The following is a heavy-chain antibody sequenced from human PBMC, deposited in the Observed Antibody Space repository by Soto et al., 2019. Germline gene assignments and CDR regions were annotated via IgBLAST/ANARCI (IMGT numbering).Heavy chain of an antibody. V-gene: IGHV4-38-2*02. CDR3: ARDHSGYYWFDP. Sequence: TSETLSLTCAVSGFSISSGYFWGWIRQPPGKGPEWLGSIYHSGTTYYNPSVKGRVTISVDTSKNQFSLKMSSVTAADTAVYYCARDHSGYYWFDPWGQGNMITVYS. J-gene: IGHJ5*02. CDR1: GFSISSGYF. CDR2: IYHSGTT. D-gene: IGHD3-22*01.